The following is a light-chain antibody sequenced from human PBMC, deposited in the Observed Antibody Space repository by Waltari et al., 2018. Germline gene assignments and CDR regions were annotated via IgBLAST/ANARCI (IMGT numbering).Light chain of an antibody. J-gene: IGLJ2*01. CDR2: DDH. V-gene: IGLV2-23*01. CDR1: SRDVGSYKL. Sequence: QSALTQPASVSGSPGQSITIPCTGTSRDVGSYKLASGYQQSSGKAPKLIIYDDHKRPSGVSNRFSGSKSGNTASLTISGLQAEDEADYHCCSYAGTTNIVVFGGGTKLTVL. CDR3: CSYAGTTNIVV.